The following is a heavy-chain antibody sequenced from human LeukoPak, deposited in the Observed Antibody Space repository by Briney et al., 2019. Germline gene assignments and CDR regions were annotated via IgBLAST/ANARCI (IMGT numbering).Heavy chain of an antibody. J-gene: IGHJ3*02. CDR1: GGSISSGSYY. Sequence: SETLSLTCTVPGGSISSGSYYWSWIRQPAGKGLEWIGRIYTSGSTNYNPSLKSRVTISVDASKNQFSLKLSSVTAADMAVYYCARSDLYYDILTGYYSAFDIWGQGTMVTVSS. CDR2: IYTSGST. V-gene: IGHV4-61*02. D-gene: IGHD3-9*01. CDR3: ARSDLYYDILTGYYSAFDI.